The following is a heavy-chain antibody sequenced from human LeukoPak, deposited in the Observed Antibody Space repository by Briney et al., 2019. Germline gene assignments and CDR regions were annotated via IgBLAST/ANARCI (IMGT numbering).Heavy chain of an antibody. D-gene: IGHD6-19*01. CDR3: TRVGIAVAPFDY. J-gene: IGHJ4*02. CDR1: GFTFGNYA. V-gene: IGHV3-49*04. Sequence: GGSLRLSCTASGFTFGNYAMSWVRQAPGKGLGWVGFIRSNAYGGTTEYAASVKGRFTISRNDSKSLAYLQMNSLKTEDTAVYYCTRVGIAVAPFDYWGQGTLVTVSS. CDR2: IRSNAYGGTT.